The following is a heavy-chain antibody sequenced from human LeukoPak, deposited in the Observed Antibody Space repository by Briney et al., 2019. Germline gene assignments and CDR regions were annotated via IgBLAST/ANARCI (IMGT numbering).Heavy chain of an antibody. D-gene: IGHD3-16*02. CDR3: ARELPYYDYVWGSYRYPF. V-gene: IGHV3-48*04. CDR2: ISSSSSTI. J-gene: IGHJ4*02. Sequence: GRSLRLSCAASGFTFSSYGMHWVRQAPGKGLEWVSYISSSSSTIYYADSVKGRFTISRDNAKNSLYLQMNSLRAEDTAVYYCARELPYYDYVWGSYRYPFWGQGTLVTVSS. CDR1: GFTFSSYG.